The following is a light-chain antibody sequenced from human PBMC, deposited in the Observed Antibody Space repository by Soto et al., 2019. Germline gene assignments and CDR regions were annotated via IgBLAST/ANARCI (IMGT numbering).Light chain of an antibody. Sequence: EIVLTQSPGTLSLSPGGRATLSCRASQSVSRRLAWYQHRPGQSPRLLISGASMRASGVPVRFSGSGSGTDFTLTISRLEPEDFAVYYCQQRSNWPPWTFGQGTKVDIK. CDR3: QQRSNWPPWT. CDR1: QSVSRR. CDR2: GAS. J-gene: IGKJ1*01. V-gene: IGKV3-11*01.